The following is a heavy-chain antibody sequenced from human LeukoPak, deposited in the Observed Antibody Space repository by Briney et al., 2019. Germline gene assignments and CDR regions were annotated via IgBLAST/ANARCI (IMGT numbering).Heavy chain of an antibody. J-gene: IGHJ4*02. Sequence: PGRSLRLSCAASGFTFDDYAMHWVRQAPGKGLEWVSAISGSGGSTYYADSVKGRFTISRDNSKNTLYLQMNSLRAEDTAVYYCAKDALRTAYYYGSGSHPYYFDYWGQGTLVTVSS. CDR3: AKDALRTAYYYGSGSHPYYFDY. V-gene: IGHV3-23*01. CDR2: ISGSGGST. CDR1: GFTFDDYA. D-gene: IGHD3-10*01.